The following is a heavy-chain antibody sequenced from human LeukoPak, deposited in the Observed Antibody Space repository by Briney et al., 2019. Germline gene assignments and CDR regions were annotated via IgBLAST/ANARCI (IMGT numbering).Heavy chain of an antibody. Sequence: PGGSLRLSCAASGFTFDDYAMHWVRHAPGKGLEWVSGISWNSGSIGYADSVKGRFTISRDNAKNSLYLQMNSLRAEDTALYYCAKGLVRGRYYYYGMDVWGQGTTVTVSS. J-gene: IGHJ6*02. V-gene: IGHV3-9*01. D-gene: IGHD3-10*01. CDR2: ISWNSGSI. CDR3: AKGLVRGRYYYYGMDV. CDR1: GFTFDDYA.